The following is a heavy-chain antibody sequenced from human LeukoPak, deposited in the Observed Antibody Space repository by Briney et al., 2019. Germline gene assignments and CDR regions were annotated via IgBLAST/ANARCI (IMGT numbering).Heavy chain of an antibody. V-gene: IGHV4-34*01. CDR2: INHSGST. J-gene: IGHJ4*02. CDR3: ARGYYSRENYFDY. CDR1: GGSFSGYY. D-gene: IGHD3-10*01. Sequence: SETLSLTCAVYGGSFSGYYWSWIRQPPGKGLEWIGEINHSGSTNYNPSLKSRVTISVDTSKNQFSLKLSSVTAADTAVYYCARGYYSRENYFDYWGQGTLVTVSS.